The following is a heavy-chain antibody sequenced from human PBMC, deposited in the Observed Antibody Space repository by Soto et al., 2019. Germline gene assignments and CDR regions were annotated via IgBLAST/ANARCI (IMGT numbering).Heavy chain of an antibody. Sequence: PGGSLRLSCAASGFTFSSYSMNWVRQAPGKGLEWVSYISSSSSTIYYADSVKGRFTISRDNAKNSLYLQMNSLRDEDTAVYYCARGRRYYDSSGPNWFDPWGQGTLVTVS. CDR2: ISSSSSTI. J-gene: IGHJ5*02. CDR3: ARGRRYYDSSGPNWFDP. V-gene: IGHV3-48*02. CDR1: GFTFSSYS. D-gene: IGHD3-22*01.